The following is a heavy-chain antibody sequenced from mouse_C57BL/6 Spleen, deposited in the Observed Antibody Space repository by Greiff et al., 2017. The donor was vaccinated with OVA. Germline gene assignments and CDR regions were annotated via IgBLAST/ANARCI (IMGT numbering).Heavy chain of an antibody. CDR3: ARQDGYDEAMDY. CDR1: GFTFSDYG. D-gene: IGHD2-2*01. V-gene: IGHV5-17*01. J-gene: IGHJ4*01. CDR2: ISSGCSTI. Sequence: EVKLVESGGGLVKPGGSLKLSCAASGFTFSDYGMHWVRQAPEKGLEWVAYISSGCSTIYYADSVKCRFTISRDNAKNTLFLQMTRLRSEDTAMYYCARQDGYDEAMDYWGQGTSVTVSS.